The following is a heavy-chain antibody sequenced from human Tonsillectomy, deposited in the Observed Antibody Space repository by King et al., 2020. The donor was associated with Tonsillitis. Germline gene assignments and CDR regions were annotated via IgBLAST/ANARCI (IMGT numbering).Heavy chain of an antibody. V-gene: IGHV2-5*01. D-gene: IGHD3-22*01. J-gene: IGHJ4*02. Sequence: ITLKESGPTLVKPTQTLTLTCTFSGFSLSTSGVGVGWIRQPPGKALVWLALIYWNDDKRYSPSLKSRLTITKDTSKNQVVLTMTNMDPVDTATYYCAHRRGNYYDSSGYYDYWGQGTLVTVSS. CDR2: IYWNDDK. CDR3: AHRRGNYYDSSGYYDY. CDR1: GFSLSTSGVG.